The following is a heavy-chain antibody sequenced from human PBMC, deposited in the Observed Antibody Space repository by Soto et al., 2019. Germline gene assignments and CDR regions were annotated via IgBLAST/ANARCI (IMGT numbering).Heavy chain of an antibody. CDR3: AREYSSGWYYFDY. D-gene: IGHD6-19*01. CDR1: GFTFSSYA. CDR2: ISYDGSNK. Sequence: QVQLVESGGGVVQPGRSLRLSCAASGFTFSSYAMHWVRQAPGKGLEWVAVISYDGSNKYYADSVKGRFTISRDNSKNTLYLQMNSLRAEDTAVYYCAREYSSGWYYFDYWGQGTLVTVSS. V-gene: IGHV3-30-3*01. J-gene: IGHJ4*02.